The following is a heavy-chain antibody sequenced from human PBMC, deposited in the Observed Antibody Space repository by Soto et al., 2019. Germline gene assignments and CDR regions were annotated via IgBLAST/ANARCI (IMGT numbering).Heavy chain of an antibody. Sequence: SQTLSLTCAISGYSVSSNSAAWNWISQSPSRGLEWLGRTYYRSNWSNDYAGSVKSRITINPDTLKNQFPLQLNSVTPEDTAVYYCAGVSWFRGMEVWGQGTTVTVSS. CDR1: GYSVSSNSAA. D-gene: IGHD3-10*01. CDR3: AGVSWFRGMEV. J-gene: IGHJ6*02. CDR2: TYYRSNWSN. V-gene: IGHV6-1*01.